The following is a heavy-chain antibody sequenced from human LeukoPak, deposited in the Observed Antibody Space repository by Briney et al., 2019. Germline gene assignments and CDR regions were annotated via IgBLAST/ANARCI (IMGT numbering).Heavy chain of an antibody. CDR1: GGSISSSSYY. CDR2: IYYSGST. J-gene: IGHJ4*02. V-gene: IGHV4-31*03. Sequence: SETLSLTCTVSGGSISSSSYYWGWIRQPPGKGLEWIGYIYYSGSTYYNPSLKSRVTISVDTSKNQFSLKLSSVTAADTAVYYCARDGAKGSSSWGQGTLVTVSS. D-gene: IGHD6-13*01. CDR3: ARDGAKGSSS.